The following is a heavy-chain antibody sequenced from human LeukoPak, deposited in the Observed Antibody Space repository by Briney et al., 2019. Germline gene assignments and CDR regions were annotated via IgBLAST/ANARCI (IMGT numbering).Heavy chain of an antibody. Sequence: GGSLRLSCSASGFTFSIFTMNWVRQAPGKGLEWVSCISGGSSTIYYADSLKGRFTISRDNAKNSLYLQINSLRDKDTAVYYCARDRGGSYYDYWGQGTLVTVSS. CDR2: ISGGSSTI. J-gene: IGHJ4*02. CDR3: ARDRGGSYYDY. V-gene: IGHV3-48*02. CDR1: GFTFSIFT. D-gene: IGHD1-26*01.